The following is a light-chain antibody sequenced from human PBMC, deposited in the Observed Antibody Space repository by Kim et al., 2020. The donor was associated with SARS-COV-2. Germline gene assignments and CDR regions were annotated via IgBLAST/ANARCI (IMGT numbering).Light chain of an antibody. CDR2: EDD. V-gene: IGLV6-57*04. J-gene: IGLJ3*02. Sequence: NFMLTQPHSVSGSPGETVIISCTRSSGSFGSNYVQWYQQRPGSAPPTVIYEDDQRLPGVPHRFSGSIDSSSNSASLTISGLKTEDEADYYCQSYDTSNIWVFGGGTQLTVL. CDR3: QSYDTSNIWV. CDR1: SGSFGSNY.